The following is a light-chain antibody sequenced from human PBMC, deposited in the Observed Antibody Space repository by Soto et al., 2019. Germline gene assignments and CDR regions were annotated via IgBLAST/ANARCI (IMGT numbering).Light chain of an antibody. CDR2: GTS. CDR1: QSINGNY. CDR3: QQYGSSPYT. J-gene: IGKJ2*01. V-gene: IGKV3-20*01. Sequence: EIVLTQSPGTLSLSPGDRATLSCRASQSINGNYLHWYQQKPGQAPRLLIFGTSSRATGIPDRFIGGGSGTDFTLTISRLEPEDFAVYYCQQYGSSPYTFGLGTKLEIK.